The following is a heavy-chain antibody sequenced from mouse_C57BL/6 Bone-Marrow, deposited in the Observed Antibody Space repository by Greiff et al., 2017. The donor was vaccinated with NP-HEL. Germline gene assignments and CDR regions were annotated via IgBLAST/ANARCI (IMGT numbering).Heavy chain of an antibody. CDR1: GFTFSSYA. CDR2: ISDGGSYT. D-gene: IGHD2-1*01. Sequence: EVMLVESGGGLVKPGGSLKLSCAASGFTFSSYAMSWVRQTPEKRLEWVATISDGGSYTYYPDNVKGRFTISRDNAKNNLYLQMSHLKSEDTAMYYCARGALYYGNYVDAMDYWGQGTSVTVSS. CDR3: ARGALYYGNYVDAMDY. V-gene: IGHV5-4*03. J-gene: IGHJ4*01.